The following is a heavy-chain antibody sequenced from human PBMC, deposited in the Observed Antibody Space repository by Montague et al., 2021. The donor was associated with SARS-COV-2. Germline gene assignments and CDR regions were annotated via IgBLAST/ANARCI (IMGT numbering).Heavy chain of an antibody. CDR3: ARFETPKFYSSGVDV. D-gene: IGHD2-15*01. CDR2: ISSESTYI. V-gene: IGHV3-21*01. CDR1: GFTFSSFS. J-gene: IGHJ6*02. Sequence: SLRLSCAASGFTFSSFSMNWVRQAPGKRLEWVASISSESTYILYAESVRGRFTVSRDNAQNLLFLQMNSLRAEDTALYYCARFETPKFYSSGVDVWGQGTTVTVSS.